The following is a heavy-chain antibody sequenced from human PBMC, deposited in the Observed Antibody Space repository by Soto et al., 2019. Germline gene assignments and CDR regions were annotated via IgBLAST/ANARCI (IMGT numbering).Heavy chain of an antibody. Sequence: GGSLRLSCAVSGFTFISYWMHWVRQAPGKGLVWVSRIKSDGSSTNYADSVKGRFTISRDNAKNTLYLQMNSLRAEDTALYYCARVACNGGSCFYYGQDYWGQGTLVTVS. V-gene: IGHV3-74*01. D-gene: IGHD2-15*01. CDR1: GFTFISYW. J-gene: IGHJ4*02. CDR2: IKSDGSST. CDR3: ARVACNGGSCFYYGQDY.